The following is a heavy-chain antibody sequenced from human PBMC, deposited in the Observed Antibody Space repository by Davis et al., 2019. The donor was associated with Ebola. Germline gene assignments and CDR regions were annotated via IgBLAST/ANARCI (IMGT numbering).Heavy chain of an antibody. V-gene: IGHV4-38-2*02. CDR2: IYHSGIT. J-gene: IGHJ4*02. Sequence: SETLSLTCTVSGYSINRGFTWGWIRQPPGKGLEWIGSIYHSGITNYNPSLKSRVTISVDKSKNQFSLKLSSVTAADTAVYYCAGAEQQLDDFDYWGQGTLVTVSS. CDR1: GYSINRGFT. D-gene: IGHD6-13*01. CDR3: AGAEQQLDDFDY.